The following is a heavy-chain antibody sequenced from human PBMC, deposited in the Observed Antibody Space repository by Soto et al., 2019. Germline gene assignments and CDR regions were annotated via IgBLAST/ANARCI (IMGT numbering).Heavy chain of an antibody. CDR3: AEPPQESWSGSSLGGYFQH. Sequence: EVQLLESGGGLVQPGGSLRLSCAASRFTFRSYAMNWVRQAPGKGLEWVSGISGTGGSTYYADSVKGRFTISRDNTKNTLYLQMSSLRVEDTAVYYWAEPPQESWSGSSLGGYFQHWGQSSQVTVS. CDR1: RFTFRSYA. CDR2: ISGTGGST. V-gene: IGHV3-23*01. D-gene: IGHD1-26*01. J-gene: IGHJ1*01.